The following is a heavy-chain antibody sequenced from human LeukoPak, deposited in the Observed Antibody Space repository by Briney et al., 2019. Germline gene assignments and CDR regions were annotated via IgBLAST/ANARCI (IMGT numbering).Heavy chain of an antibody. CDR2: IYSGGST. V-gene: IGHV3-53*01. Sequence: GGSLRLSCVASGFTFSIHGISWVRQAPGKGLEWVSVIYSGGSTYYADSVKGRFTTSRDNSKNTLYLQMNSLRAEDTAVYYCARDRIVGATTGYYYYGMDVWGQGTTVTVSS. CDR1: GFTFSIHG. J-gene: IGHJ6*02. D-gene: IGHD1-26*01. CDR3: ARDRIVGATTGYYYYGMDV.